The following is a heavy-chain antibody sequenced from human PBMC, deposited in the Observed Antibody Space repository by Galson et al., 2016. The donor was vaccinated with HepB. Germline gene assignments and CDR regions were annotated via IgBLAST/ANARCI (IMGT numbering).Heavy chain of an antibody. CDR1: GFTFSSYT. J-gene: IGHJ6*02. CDR3: VKDRGASNKHILDV. Sequence: SLRLSCAASGFTFSSYTMHWVRQAPGKGLEHVSSLRSKGDNTYYAAFVKGRFTISRDNSKSLLFLQMRSLTAEDTALYFCVKDRGASNKHILDVWGQGTMVTVSS. D-gene: IGHD4-11*01. V-gene: IGHV3-64D*06. CDR2: LRSKGDNT.